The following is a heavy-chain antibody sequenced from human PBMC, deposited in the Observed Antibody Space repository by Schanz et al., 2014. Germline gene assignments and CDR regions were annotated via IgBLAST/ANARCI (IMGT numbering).Heavy chain of an antibody. D-gene: IGHD3-22*01. J-gene: IGHJ5*02. CDR2: INPSGGST. Sequence: QVQLVQSGAEVKKPGASVKVSCKASGGTFNSYTISWVRQAPGQGLEWMGMINPSGGSTTYAQKFQGRVTMTADTSTSTAYMDLRSLRSDDTAVYYCAREVGLYDRGWFDPWGQGTLVAVSS. V-gene: IGHV1-69*08. CDR3: AREVGLYDRGWFDP. CDR1: GGTFNSYT.